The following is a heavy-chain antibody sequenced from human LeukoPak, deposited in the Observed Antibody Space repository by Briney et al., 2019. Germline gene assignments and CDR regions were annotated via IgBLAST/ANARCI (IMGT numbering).Heavy chain of an antibody. CDR3: ARDRRDYYDSSGPFDY. Sequence: GGSLRLSCAASGFTFSSYGMHWVRQAPGKGLEWVSVIYSGGSTYYADSVKGRFTISRDNSKNTLYLQMNSLRAEDTAVYYCARDRRDYYDSSGPFDYWGQGTLVTVSS. J-gene: IGHJ4*02. V-gene: IGHV3-NL1*01. CDR1: GFTFSSYG. D-gene: IGHD3-22*01. CDR2: IYSGGST.